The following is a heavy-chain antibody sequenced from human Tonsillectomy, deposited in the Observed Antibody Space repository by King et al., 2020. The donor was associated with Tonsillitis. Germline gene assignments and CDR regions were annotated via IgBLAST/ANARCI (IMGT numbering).Heavy chain of an antibody. CDR1: GYTFTGYY. D-gene: IGHD6-13*01. V-gene: IGHV1-2*02. CDR3: ARESSTWYNWFDP. CDR2: MNPNSGGT. J-gene: IGHJ5*02. Sequence: VQLVESGAEVKKPGASVKVSCKASGYTFTGYYIQWVRQAPGQGLEWMGWMNPNSGGTNYAQMFQGRVTMTRDTSISTAYRELSRLRSADTAVYYCARESSTWYNWFDPWGQGTLVTVSS.